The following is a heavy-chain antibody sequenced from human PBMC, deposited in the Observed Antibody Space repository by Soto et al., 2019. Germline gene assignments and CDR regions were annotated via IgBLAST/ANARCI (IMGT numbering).Heavy chain of an antibody. Sequence: GASVKVSCKASGGTFSSYAISWVRQAPGQGLEWMGGIIPIFGTANYAQKFQGRVTITADESTSTAYMELSSLRSEDTAVYYCARSDILTGYLGYYYYYYGMDVWGQGTTVTV. CDR1: GGTFSSYA. CDR3: ARSDILTGYLGYYYYYYGMDV. CDR2: IIPIFGTA. D-gene: IGHD3-9*01. J-gene: IGHJ6*02. V-gene: IGHV1-69*13.